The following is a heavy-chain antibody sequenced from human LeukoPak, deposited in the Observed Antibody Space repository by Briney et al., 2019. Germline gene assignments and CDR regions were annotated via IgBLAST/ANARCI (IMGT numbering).Heavy chain of an antibody. CDR2: ISGGSNNI. Sequence: GGSLRLSCAASGFTFSSYAMNWVRQAPGKGLEWVSSISGGSNNINYAGSVKGRFTTSRDDSQNTLYLQMNSLRADDTAVYYCAKDQGTAIFGMIIPDWYFDLWGRGTLVTVSS. J-gene: IGHJ2*01. CDR3: AKDQGTAIFGMIIPDWYFDL. D-gene: IGHD3-3*01. V-gene: IGHV3-23*01. CDR1: GFTFSSYA.